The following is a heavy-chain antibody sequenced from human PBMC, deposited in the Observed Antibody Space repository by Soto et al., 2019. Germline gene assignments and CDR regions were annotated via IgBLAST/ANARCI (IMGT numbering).Heavy chain of an antibody. CDR3: ARNISTYFDS. J-gene: IGHJ4*02. D-gene: IGHD3-9*01. CDR1: GYAISNGDY. V-gene: IGHV4-38-2*01. Sequence: PSETLSLTCAVSGYAISNGDYWGLIRQAPGKGLEWIGSVYYSGSTHYEPSLRGRIAISVDTLKNQFSLRLTSVTAADTAMYFCARNISTYFDSWGQGIPVTVSS. CDR2: VYYSGST.